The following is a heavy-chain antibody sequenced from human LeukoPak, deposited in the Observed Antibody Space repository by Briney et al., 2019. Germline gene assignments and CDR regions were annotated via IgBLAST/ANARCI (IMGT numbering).Heavy chain of an antibody. V-gene: IGHV5-51*01. Sequence: GESLKISCKGSEYTITNSWIGWVRQMPGKGLEWMGSIHLSDSDTKYSPSYQGQVTMSVDTSITTAYLQWSSLKASDSAMYFCARLGQYTSSWYKYDYFDYWGQGTQVTVSS. J-gene: IGHJ4*02. CDR2: IHLSDSDT. CDR3: ARLGQYTSSWYKYDYFDY. CDR1: EYTITNSW. D-gene: IGHD6-13*01.